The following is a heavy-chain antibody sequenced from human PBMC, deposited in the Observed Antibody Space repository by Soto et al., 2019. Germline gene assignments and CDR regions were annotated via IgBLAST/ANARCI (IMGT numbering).Heavy chain of an antibody. CDR3: ARLPKGSLVTA. CDR1: GFSFSDYS. CDR2: ISSSSDKT. V-gene: IGHV3-48*02. Sequence: LVESGGALVYPGGSLRLSCIASGFSFSDYSMNWVRQAPGKGLQWVSYISSSSDKTYYADSVKGRFTVSRDNAKNALFLDMNSLRDDDTATYYCARLPKGSLVTAWGQGTRVTVSS. J-gene: IGHJ4*02. D-gene: IGHD2-21*02.